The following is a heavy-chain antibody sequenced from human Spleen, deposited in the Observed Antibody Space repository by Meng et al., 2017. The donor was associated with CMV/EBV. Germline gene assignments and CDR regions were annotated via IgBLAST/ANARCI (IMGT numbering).Heavy chain of an antibody. CDR3: ARDLDYDILTGYLESNWFDP. D-gene: IGHD3-9*01. CDR1: SYT. Sequence: SYTISWVRQAPGQGLEWMGRIIPILGIANYAQKFQGRVTITADTSTSTAYMELSSLRSEDTAVYYCARDLDYDILTGYLESNWFDPWGQGTLVTVSS. V-gene: IGHV1-69*04. J-gene: IGHJ5*02. CDR2: IIPILGIA.